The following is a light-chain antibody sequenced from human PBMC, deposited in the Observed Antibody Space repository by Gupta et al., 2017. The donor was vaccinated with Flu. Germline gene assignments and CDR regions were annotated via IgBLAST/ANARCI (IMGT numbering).Light chain of an antibody. CDR1: QSISNC. J-gene: IGKJ2*02. CDR3: QQENTCLRN. CDR2: KAS. Sequence: IQMTQSPSTLSASVGDRVTIPCRASQSISNCLAWYQQKTGKAAELLIYKASRLKSGAPSRFSGSGAGTEFTLTISSRQPDDFATYYCQQENTCLRNFGQWTKVEIK. V-gene: IGKV1-5*03.